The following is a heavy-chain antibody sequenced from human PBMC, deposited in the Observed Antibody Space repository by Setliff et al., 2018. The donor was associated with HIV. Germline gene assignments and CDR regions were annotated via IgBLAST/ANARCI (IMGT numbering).Heavy chain of an antibody. CDR1: GFTVNSHE. D-gene: IGHD3-22*01. V-gene: IGHV3-48*03. CDR3: VVVVRSQDDFDI. Sequence: GGSLRLSCAASGFTVNSHEMNWVRLALGNGLEWVSYISGSGSTIYYADYVKGRFTISRDNAKNSLYLQMNSLRAEDTAVYYCVVVVRSQDDFDIWGRGTMVTVS. CDR2: ISGSGSTI. J-gene: IGHJ3*02.